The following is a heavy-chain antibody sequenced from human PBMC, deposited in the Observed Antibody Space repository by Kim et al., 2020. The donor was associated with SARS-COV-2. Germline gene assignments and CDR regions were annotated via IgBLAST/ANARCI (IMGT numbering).Heavy chain of an antibody. V-gene: IGHV3-15*01. CDR1: GFTFSNAW. CDR2: IKSETDGGTT. Sequence: GGSLRLSCAASGFTFSNAWMSWVRQAPGKGLEWVGRIKSETDGGTTDYAAPVKGRFTISRDDSKNTLYLQMNSLKTEDTAVYYCTTVPGLAVVGLEDYWGQGTLVTVSS. CDR3: TTVPGLAVVGLEDY. J-gene: IGHJ4*02. D-gene: IGHD6-19*01.